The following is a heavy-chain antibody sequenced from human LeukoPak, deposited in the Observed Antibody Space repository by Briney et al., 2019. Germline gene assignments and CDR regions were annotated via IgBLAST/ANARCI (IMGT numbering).Heavy chain of an antibody. CDR3: AKTRTDLLWFGELSGGLDY. CDR2: ISGRGSST. J-gene: IGHJ4*02. Sequence: GGSLRLSCAASGFTFSSYGMSWVRQAPGKGLEWVPGISGRGSSTYYADSVKGRFTISRDNSNNTLYLQVNSLRVDDTAVYYCAKTRTDLLWFGELSGGLDYWGQGTLVTVSS. CDR1: GFTFSSYG. D-gene: IGHD3-10*01. V-gene: IGHV3-23*01.